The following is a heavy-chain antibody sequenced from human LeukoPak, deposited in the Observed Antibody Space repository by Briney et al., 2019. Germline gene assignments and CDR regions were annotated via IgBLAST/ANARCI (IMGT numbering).Heavy chain of an antibody. CDR3: ARLWGYCSGGSCSDY. CDR1: GYSFTSYW. Sequence: GESLKISCKGSGYSFTSYWISWVCQMPGKGLEWMGRIDPSDSYTNYSPSFQGHVTISADKSISTAYLQWSSLKASDTAMYYCARLWGYCSGGSCSDYWGQGTLVTVSS. D-gene: IGHD2-15*01. J-gene: IGHJ4*02. V-gene: IGHV5-10-1*01. CDR2: IDPSDSYT.